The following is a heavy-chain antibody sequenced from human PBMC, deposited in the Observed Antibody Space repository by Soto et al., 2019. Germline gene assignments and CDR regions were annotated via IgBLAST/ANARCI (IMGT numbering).Heavy chain of an antibody. CDR1: GYTFSTYA. D-gene: IGHD3-9*01. Sequence: GASVKVSCKASGYTFSTYATHWVRQAPGQRLEWMGWINAANGNTKYSQKFQGRVTITRDTSASTAYMELSSLRSEDTAVYYCASHYNYDILTGYYGPFDYWGQGTLVTVSS. V-gene: IGHV1-3*01. J-gene: IGHJ4*02. CDR2: INAANGNT. CDR3: ASHYNYDILTGYYGPFDY.